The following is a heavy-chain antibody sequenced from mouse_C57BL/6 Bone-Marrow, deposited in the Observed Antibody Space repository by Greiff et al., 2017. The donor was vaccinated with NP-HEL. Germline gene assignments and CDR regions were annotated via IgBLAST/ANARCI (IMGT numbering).Heavy chain of an antibody. D-gene: IGHD2-4*01. CDR2: IYPGDGDT. J-gene: IGHJ4*01. V-gene: IGHV1-82*01. CDR1: GYAFSSSW. Sequence: QVHVKQSGPELVKPGASVKISCKASGYAFSSSWMNWVKQRPGKGLEWIGRIYPGDGDTNYNGKFKGKATLTADKSSSTAYMQLSSLTSEDSAVYFCARYYDYDDGAMDYWGQGTSVTVSS. CDR3: ARYYDYDDGAMDY.